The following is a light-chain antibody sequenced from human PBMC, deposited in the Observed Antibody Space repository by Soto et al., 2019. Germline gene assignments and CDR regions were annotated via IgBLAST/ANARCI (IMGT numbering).Light chain of an antibody. CDR2: GAS. J-gene: IGKJ2*01. CDR3: QQYTNWPVMYT. CDR1: QSVNYN. V-gene: IGKV3-15*01. Sequence: EILMTQSPATLSVSPGERATLSCRASQSVNYNLAWYQQKPGQAPRLLIYGASTRATGIPARFSGSGSGTEFTLTISRLQSEDFAVYYCQQYTNWPVMYTFGQGTKVEIK.